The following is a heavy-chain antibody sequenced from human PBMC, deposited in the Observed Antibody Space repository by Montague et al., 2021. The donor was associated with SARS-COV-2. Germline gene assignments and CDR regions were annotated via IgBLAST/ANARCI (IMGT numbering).Heavy chain of an antibody. Sequence: SETLSLTCVVYGGSFSGYYWSWFRQPPGKGLEWIGEINHSGSTNYNPSLKSRVTISVDTSKKQFSLRLNSVTAADTAVYYCARGGGYSYGALDYWGQGTLVTVSS. CDR3: ARGGGYSYGALDY. CDR1: GGSFSGYY. CDR2: INHSGST. D-gene: IGHD5-18*01. V-gene: IGHV4-34*01. J-gene: IGHJ4*02.